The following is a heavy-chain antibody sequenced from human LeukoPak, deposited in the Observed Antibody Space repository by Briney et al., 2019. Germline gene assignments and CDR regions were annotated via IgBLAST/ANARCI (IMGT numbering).Heavy chain of an antibody. D-gene: IGHD3-3*01. V-gene: IGHV3-23*01. J-gene: IGHJ4*02. Sequence: GGSLRLSCAASGFTFSSYAMSWVGQAPGKGLEWVSPMSGSGGSTYYAGSMKGRFTISRDNSKNTLYLQMNSLRAEDTAVYYCAKVGSITIFGVVTRPFVYWGQGTLVTVSS. CDR3: AKVGSITIFGVVTRPFVY. CDR2: MSGSGGST. CDR1: GFTFSSYA.